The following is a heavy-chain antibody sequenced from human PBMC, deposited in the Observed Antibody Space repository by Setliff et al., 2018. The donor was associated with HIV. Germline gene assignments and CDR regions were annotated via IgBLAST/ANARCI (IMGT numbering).Heavy chain of an antibody. CDR3: ARGGGTSFDY. CDR2: IYYSGST. V-gene: IGHV4-59*11. D-gene: IGHD1-26*01. Sequence: SETLSLTCSVSDVSISSHYWSWIRQPPGKGLEWIGYIYYSGSTNYNPSLKSRVAMSVDTSKNQFSLMLSSVTAADTAVYYCARGGGTSFDYWGQGTLVTVS. CDR1: DVSISSHY. J-gene: IGHJ4*02.